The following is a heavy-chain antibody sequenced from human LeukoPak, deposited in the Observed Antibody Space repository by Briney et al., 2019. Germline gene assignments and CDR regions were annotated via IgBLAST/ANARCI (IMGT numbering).Heavy chain of an antibody. CDR3: ARSGFDEGWFDP. CDR2: IYYSGST. J-gene: IGHJ5*02. Sequence: PSETLSLTCAVYGGSFSSYYWSWIRQPPGKGLGGIGYIYYSGSTNYNPSLKTRVTISVATSKTQFSLKLSSVTAADTAVYYCARSGFDEGWFDPWGQGTLVTVSS. V-gene: IGHV4-59*01. CDR1: GGSFSSYY. D-gene: IGHD5-12*01.